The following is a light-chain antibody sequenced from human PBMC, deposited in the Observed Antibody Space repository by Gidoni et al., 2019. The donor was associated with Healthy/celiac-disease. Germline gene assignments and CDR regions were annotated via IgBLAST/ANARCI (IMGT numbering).Light chain of an antibody. CDR2: QDS. CDR1: KLGDKY. V-gene: IGLV3-1*01. J-gene: IGLJ1*01. Sequence: SYELTQPPSVSVSPGQTASITCSGDKLGDKYACWYQQKPGQSPVLVIYQDSKRPSGIPERFSGSNSGNTATLTISGTQGMDEADYYCQAWDSSYVFGTGTKVTVL. CDR3: QAWDSSYV.